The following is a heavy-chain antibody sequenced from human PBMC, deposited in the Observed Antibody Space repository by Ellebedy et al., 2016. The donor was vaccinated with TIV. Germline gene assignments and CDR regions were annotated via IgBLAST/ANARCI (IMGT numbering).Heavy chain of an antibody. D-gene: IGHD6-13*01. CDR3: ARDPSSCGRDAFDI. CDR2: INPNSGGT. CDR1: GYTFTGYY. J-gene: IGHJ3*02. Sequence: ASVKVSCKASGYTFTGYYMHWVRQAPGQGLEWMGWINPNSGGTNYAQKFQGRVTMTRDTSISTAYMELSRLRSDDTAVYYCARDPSSCGRDAFDIWGQGTMVTVSS. V-gene: IGHV1-2*02.